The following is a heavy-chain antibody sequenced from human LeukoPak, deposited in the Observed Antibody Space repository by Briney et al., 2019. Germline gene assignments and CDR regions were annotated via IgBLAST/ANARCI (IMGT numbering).Heavy chain of an antibody. CDR2: IYTSGST. Sequence: SETPSHTRTVSVGSISNYYWSWIRQPAGKGLEWIGRIYTSGSTNHNPSLQSRVTMSVDTSKNQFSLTLSSVTAADTAVYDCARGGSNFDYWGQGTLVTVSS. D-gene: IGHD3-10*01. CDR1: VGSISNYY. CDR3: ARGGSNFDY. V-gene: IGHV4-4*07. J-gene: IGHJ4*02.